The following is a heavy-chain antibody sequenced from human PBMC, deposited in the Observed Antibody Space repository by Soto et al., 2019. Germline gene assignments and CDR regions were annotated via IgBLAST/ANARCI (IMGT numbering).Heavy chain of an antibody. Sequence: SETLSLTCAVSGGSISSGGYSWSWIRQPPGKGLEWIGYIYHSGSTYYNTSLKSRVTISVDTSKNQFSLKLSSVTAADTAVYYCARVQTTVITGAPYYFDYWGQGTLVTVSS. CDR3: ARVQTTVITGAPYYFDY. CDR2: IYHSGST. D-gene: IGHD4-17*01. J-gene: IGHJ4*02. V-gene: IGHV4-30-2*01. CDR1: GGSISSGGYS.